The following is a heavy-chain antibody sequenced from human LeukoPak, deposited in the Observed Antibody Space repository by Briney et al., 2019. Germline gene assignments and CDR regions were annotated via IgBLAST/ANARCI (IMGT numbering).Heavy chain of an antibody. CDR3: ARITVTTRRYYYGMDV. V-gene: IGHV4-34*01. J-gene: IGHJ6*02. CDR2: INHSGST. CDR1: GGSFSGYY. Sequence: SETLSLTCAVYGGSFSGYYWSRIRQPPGKGLEWIGEINHSGSTNYNPSLKSRVTISVDTSKNQFSLKLSSVTAADTAVYYCARITVTTRRYYYGMDVWGQGTTVTVSS. D-gene: IGHD4-17*01.